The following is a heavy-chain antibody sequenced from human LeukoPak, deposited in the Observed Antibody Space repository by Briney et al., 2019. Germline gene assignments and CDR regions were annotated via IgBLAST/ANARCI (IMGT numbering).Heavy chain of an antibody. V-gene: IGHV3-23*01. D-gene: IGHD1-14*01. Sequence: GGSLRLSCAASGFTFSSYAMSWVRRSPGKGLEWVSGISDSGGGTYYADSVKGRFTISRDNSKNTVYLQMNTLRAEDTALYYCAKGGGTGNGLDVWGQGTTVTVSS. CDR3: AKGGGTGNGLDV. J-gene: IGHJ6*02. CDR1: GFTFSSYA. CDR2: ISDSGGGT.